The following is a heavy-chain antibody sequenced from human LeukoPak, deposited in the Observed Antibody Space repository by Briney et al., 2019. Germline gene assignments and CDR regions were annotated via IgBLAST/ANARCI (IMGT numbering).Heavy chain of an antibody. CDR2: VSYDGRNK. V-gene: IGHV3-30*03. J-gene: IGHJ4*02. CDR1: GFTFSSSG. Sequence: GGSLRLSCAASGFTFSSSGMHWVRQAPGKGLEWVAVVSYDGRNKYYADSVKGRFTISRDNSKNTLYMQMNSLRAEDTAVYYCARLGVDSSGYYYFDYWGQGTLVTVSS. D-gene: IGHD3-22*01. CDR3: ARLGVDSSGYYYFDY.